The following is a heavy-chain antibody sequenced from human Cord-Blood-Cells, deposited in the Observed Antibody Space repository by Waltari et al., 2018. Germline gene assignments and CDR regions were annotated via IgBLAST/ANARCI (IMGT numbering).Heavy chain of an antibody. D-gene: IGHD3-10*01. CDR3: ARYYYGSGSFDY. V-gene: IGHV1-69*01. CDR2: IIPILGTA. Sequence: QVQLVQSGAEVKKPGSSVKVSCKASGGTFSSYAIRWVRQAPGQGLDGMGGIIPILGTANYAQKFQGRVTITADESTSTAYMELSSLRSEDTAVYYCARYYYGSGSFDYWGQGTLVTVSS. J-gene: IGHJ4*02. CDR1: GGTFSSYA.